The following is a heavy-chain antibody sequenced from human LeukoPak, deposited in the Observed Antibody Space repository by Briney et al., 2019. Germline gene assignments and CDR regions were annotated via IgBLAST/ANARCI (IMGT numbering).Heavy chain of an antibody. CDR2: IYYSGST. Sequence: PSETLSLTCTVSGGSISSYYWSWIRQPPGKGLEWIGYIYYSGSTNYNPSLKSRVTISVDTSKNQFSLKLSSVTAADTAVYYCARAGVVGANNAFDIWGHGTMVTVSS. J-gene: IGHJ3*02. V-gene: IGHV4-59*01. CDR3: ARAGVVGANNAFDI. CDR1: GGSISSYY. D-gene: IGHD1-26*01.